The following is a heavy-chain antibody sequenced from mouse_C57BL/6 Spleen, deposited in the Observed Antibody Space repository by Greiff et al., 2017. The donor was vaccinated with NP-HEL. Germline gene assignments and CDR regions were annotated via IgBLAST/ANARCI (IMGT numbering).Heavy chain of an antibody. CDR1: GFTFSDYY. J-gene: IGHJ3*01. CDR3: AREKGYYDYDEGFAY. V-gene: IGHV5-16*01. CDR2: INYDGSST. D-gene: IGHD2-4*01. Sequence: EVKVVESEGGLVQPGSSMKLSCTASGFTFSDYYMAWVRQVPEKGLEWVANINYDGSSTYYLDSLKSRFIISRDNAKNILYLQMSSLKSEDTATYYCAREKGYYDYDEGFAYWGQGTLVTVSA.